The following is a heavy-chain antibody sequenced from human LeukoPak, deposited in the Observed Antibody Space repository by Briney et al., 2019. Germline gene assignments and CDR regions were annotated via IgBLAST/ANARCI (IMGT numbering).Heavy chain of an antibody. D-gene: IGHD3-10*01. J-gene: IGHJ6*03. CDR1: GGSISSSRYY. V-gene: IGHV4-39*07. CDR2: IYYSGST. CDR3: ARARITMVRGKNYYYMDV. Sequence: LSETLSLTCTVSGGSISSSRYYWGCIRQPPGKGLEWIGSIYYSGSTSYNPSLKSRVTISVDTSKNQFSLKLSSVTAADTAVYYCARARITMVRGKNYYYMDVWGKGTTVTVSS.